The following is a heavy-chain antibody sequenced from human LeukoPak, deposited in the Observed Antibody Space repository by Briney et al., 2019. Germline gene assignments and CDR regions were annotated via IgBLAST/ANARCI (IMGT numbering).Heavy chain of an antibody. V-gene: IGHV1-58*01. CDR1: GFTFTSSA. D-gene: IGHD3-22*01. CDR2: IVVGSGNT. Sequence: ASVKVSCKASGFTFTSSAVQWVRQARGQRLEWIGWIVVGSGNTNYAQKFQEGVTITRDMSTSTAYMELSSLRSEDTAVYYCAASPDYYDSSGYSYYFDYWGQGTLVTVSS. J-gene: IGHJ4*02. CDR3: AASPDYYDSSGYSYYFDY.